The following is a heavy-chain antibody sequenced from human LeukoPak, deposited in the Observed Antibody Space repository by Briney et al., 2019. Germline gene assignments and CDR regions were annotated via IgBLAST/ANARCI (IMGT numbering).Heavy chain of an antibody. CDR3: AKDIGGYSYAADY. Sequence: PGGSLRLSCAASGFTFDDYAMHWVRHAPGKGLEWVSLIRGDSVSTYYADSVKGRFTISRDNNKNSLYLQMNSLRTEDTAFYYCAKDIGGYSYAADYWGQGTLVTVSS. J-gene: IGHJ4*02. CDR1: GFTFDDYA. V-gene: IGHV3-43*02. CDR2: IRGDSVST. D-gene: IGHD5-18*01.